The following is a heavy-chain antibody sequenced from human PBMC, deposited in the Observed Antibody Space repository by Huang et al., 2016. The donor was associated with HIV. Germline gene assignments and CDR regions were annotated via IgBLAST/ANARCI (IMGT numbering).Heavy chain of an antibody. V-gene: IGHV4-34*01. D-gene: IGHD3-3*01. CDR3: ARPKMTAIPSDSSWSFFDF. CDR1: GDSFSDYF. J-gene: IGHJ4*02. CDR2: VNSRGSV. Sequence: QVRLEQWGPNLLKPSDTLSLKCAVYGDSFSDYFWTWIRQSPVQGLEWIGAVNSRGSVTHNPSLRSRVSMSVDPSKNQVYLNLTSVSAADSAVYFCARPKMTAIPSDSSWSFFDFWGRGTPVTVSS.